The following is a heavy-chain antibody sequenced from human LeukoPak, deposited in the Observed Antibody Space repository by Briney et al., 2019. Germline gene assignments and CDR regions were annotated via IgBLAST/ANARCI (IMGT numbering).Heavy chain of an antibody. CDR1: GFTFSSYE. Sequence: TGGSLRLSCAASGFTFSSYEMNWVRQAPGKGLEWVSYISSSGSTIYYADSVKGRFTISRDNAKNSLYLQMNSLRAEDTAVYYCATLWDPVAGTTQPLLWGQGTLVTVSS. V-gene: IGHV3-48*03. CDR2: ISSSGSTI. D-gene: IGHD6-19*01. J-gene: IGHJ4*02. CDR3: ATLWDPVAGTTQPLL.